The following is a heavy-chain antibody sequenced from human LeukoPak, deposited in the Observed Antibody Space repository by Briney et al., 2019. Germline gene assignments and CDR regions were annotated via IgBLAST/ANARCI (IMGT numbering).Heavy chain of an antibody. CDR1: GGSIRRYY. Sequence: SETLSLTCTVSGGSIRRYYWSWIRQPPGKGLEWIGYIYYSGSTNYNPSLKSRVTISVDTSKNQFSLKLSSVTAADTAVYYCARDSSPPWFGEPRNWFDPWGQGTLVTVSS. V-gene: IGHV4-59*01. D-gene: IGHD3-10*01. J-gene: IGHJ5*02. CDR3: ARDSSPPWFGEPRNWFDP. CDR2: IYYSGST.